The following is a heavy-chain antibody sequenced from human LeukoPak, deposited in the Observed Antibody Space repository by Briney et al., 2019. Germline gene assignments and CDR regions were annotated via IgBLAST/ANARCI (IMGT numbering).Heavy chain of an antibody. V-gene: IGHV3-21*01. CDR2: ISSSSSYI. CDR1: GFTFSSYS. CDR3: ARDPHGDQLIDY. J-gene: IGHJ4*02. D-gene: IGHD4-17*01. Sequence: PGGSLRLSCAASGFTFSSYSMNWVRQAPGKGLEWVSSISSSSSYIYYADSVKGRFTISRDNAKNSLYLQMNSLRAEDTAVYYCARDPHGDQLIDYWGQGTLVTVSS.